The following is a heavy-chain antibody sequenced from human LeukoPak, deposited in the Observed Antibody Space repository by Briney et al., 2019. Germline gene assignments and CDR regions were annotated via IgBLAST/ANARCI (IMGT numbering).Heavy chain of an antibody. D-gene: IGHD1-26*01. Sequence: GGSLRLSCAASGFTFSSYWMSWVRQAPGKGLEWVGRIKNMTHGGTTDYAAPVKGRFTISRDDSKNTLYLQMNSLKTEDTAVYFCMFRYSGTYYFDYWGQGTLVTVSS. CDR2: IKNMTHGGTT. J-gene: IGHJ4*02. CDR1: GFTFSSYW. V-gene: IGHV3-15*01. CDR3: MFRYSGTYYFDY.